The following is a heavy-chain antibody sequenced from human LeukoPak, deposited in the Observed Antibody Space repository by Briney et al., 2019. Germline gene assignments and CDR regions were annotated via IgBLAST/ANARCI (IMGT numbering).Heavy chain of an antibody. CDR2: INHSGST. CDR1: GGSFSGYY. Sequence: SETLSLTCAVSGGSFSGYYWSWIRQPPGKGLEWIGEINHSGSTNYNPSLKSRVTISVDTSKNQFSLKLSSVTAADTAVYYCARGAMEAPFDYWGQGTLVTVSS. V-gene: IGHV4-34*01. D-gene: IGHD5-18*01. CDR3: ARGAMEAPFDY. J-gene: IGHJ4*02.